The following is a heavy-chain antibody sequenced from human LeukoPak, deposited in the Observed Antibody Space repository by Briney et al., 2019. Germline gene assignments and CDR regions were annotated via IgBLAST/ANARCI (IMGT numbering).Heavy chain of an antibody. CDR2: IKPDGGDT. CDR3: ARDYSYSDDY. J-gene: IGHJ4*02. V-gene: IGHV3-7*03. D-gene: IGHD4-17*01. CDR1: GFTFSNYW. Sequence: GGSLRLSCTASGFTFSNYWMTWVRQAPGKGLEWVANIKPDGGDTYYVDSVKGRFTASRDNAKNSLFLQMDRLRAEDTAMYYCARDYSYSDDYWGQGTLVTVSS.